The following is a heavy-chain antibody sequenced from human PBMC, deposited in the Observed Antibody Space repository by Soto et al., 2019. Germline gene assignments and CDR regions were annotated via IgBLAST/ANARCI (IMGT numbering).Heavy chain of an antibody. J-gene: IGHJ4*02. CDR1: GGSISSSSYY. CDR3: ARVRVATIRSSFDY. V-gene: IGHV4-39*01. D-gene: IGHD5-12*01. CDR2: IYYSGST. Sequence: SETVSLTCTVSGGSISSSSYYWGWIRQPPGKGLEWIGSIYYSGSTYYNPSLKSRVTISVDTSKNQFSLKLSSVTAADTAVYYCARVRVATIRSSFDYWGQGTLVT.